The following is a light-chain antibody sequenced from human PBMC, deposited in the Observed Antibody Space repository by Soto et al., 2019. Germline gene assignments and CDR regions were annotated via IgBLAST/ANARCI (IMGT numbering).Light chain of an antibody. CDR1: SGYSNIK. J-gene: IGLJ3*02. Sequence: QSVLTQPPSASASLGASVTLTCTLSSGYSNIKVDWYQQRPGKGPRFVMRVGTGGIVGSKGDGIPDRFSVLGSGLNRYLTIKNIQEEDESDYHCGADHGSGSNFGWVFGGGTKVTVL. CDR3: GADHGSGSNFGWV. CDR2: VGTGGIVG. V-gene: IGLV9-49*01.